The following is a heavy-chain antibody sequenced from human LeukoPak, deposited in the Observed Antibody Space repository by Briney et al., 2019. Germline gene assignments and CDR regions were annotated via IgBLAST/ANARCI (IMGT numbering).Heavy chain of an antibody. D-gene: IGHD2-8*02. J-gene: IGHJ4*02. V-gene: IGHV3-7*01. Sequence: GGSLRLSCAASGFTFSSYWMSWVRQAPGKGLEWVANIKQDGSEKYYVDSVKGRFTISRDNPKNTMNLQMNSLRAEDTAVYYCAKGGGVIGRSYYFDYWGQGTLVTVSS. CDR3: AKGGGVIGRSYYFDY. CDR2: IKQDGSEK. CDR1: GFTFSSYW.